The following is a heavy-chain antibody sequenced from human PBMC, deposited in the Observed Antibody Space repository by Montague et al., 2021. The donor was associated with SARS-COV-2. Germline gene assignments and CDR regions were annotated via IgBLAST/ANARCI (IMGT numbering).Heavy chain of an antibody. Sequence: SLRLSCAASGFTFSSYAMHWVRQAPGKGLEWVAVISYDGSNKYYADSVKGRFTISRDNSKNTLYLQMSSLRVEDTAVYYCARAQGGNYYYGMDVWGQGTTVTVSS. CDR1: GFTFSSYA. D-gene: IGHD3-16*01. V-gene: IGHV3-30-3*01. CDR3: ARAQGGNYYYGMDV. CDR2: ISYDGSNK. J-gene: IGHJ6*02.